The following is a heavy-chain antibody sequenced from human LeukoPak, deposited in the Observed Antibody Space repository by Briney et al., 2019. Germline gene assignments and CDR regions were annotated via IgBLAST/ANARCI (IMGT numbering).Heavy chain of an antibody. D-gene: IGHD3-10*01. V-gene: IGHV3-7*01. Sequence: GGPLRLSCVGSGLMFRDYWMNWVRQVPGKGLEWVGNINEDGSVQDYVDSVRGRFSISRDNAKNSFYLQINNLRVEDTAIYYCATRESSMARSHWGQGTLVTVS. CDR1: GLMFRDYW. CDR2: INEDGSVQ. CDR3: ATRESSMARSH. J-gene: IGHJ4*02.